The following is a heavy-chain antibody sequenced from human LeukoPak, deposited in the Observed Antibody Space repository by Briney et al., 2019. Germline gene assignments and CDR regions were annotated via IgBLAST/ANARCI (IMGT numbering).Heavy chain of an antibody. V-gene: IGHV3-74*01. CDR2: IPTDETPT. Sequence: GGSLRLSCAASGFIFSNFVMHWVRQAPGKGLVWVSRIPTDETPTNYADSVQGRFTIPRDNAKNTLYLQMNNLRAEDTAVYYCARDHYFKIDYWGQGTLVTVSS. CDR3: ARDHYFKIDY. CDR1: GFIFSNFV. D-gene: IGHD3-10*01. J-gene: IGHJ4*02.